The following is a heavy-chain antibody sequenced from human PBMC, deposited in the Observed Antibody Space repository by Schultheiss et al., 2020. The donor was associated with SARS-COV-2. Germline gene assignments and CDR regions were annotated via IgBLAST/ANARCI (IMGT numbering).Heavy chain of an antibody. V-gene: IGHV4-31*01. CDR1: GGSISSGGYY. Sequence: SETLSLTCTVSGGSISSGGYYWSWIRQHPGKGLEWVGYIYDSGRTYYNPSLKSLVTISVDTSKNQFSLKLSSVTAEDTAVYYCSWRALYYYGMDVWGQGTTVTVSS. CDR2: IYDSGRT. J-gene: IGHJ6*02. D-gene: IGHD6-13*01. CDR3: SWRALYYYGMDV.